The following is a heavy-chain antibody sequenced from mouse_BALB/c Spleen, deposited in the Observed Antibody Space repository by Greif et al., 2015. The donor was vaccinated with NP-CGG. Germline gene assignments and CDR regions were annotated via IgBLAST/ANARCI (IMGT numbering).Heavy chain of an antibody. CDR2: ISYSGST. V-gene: IGHV3-2*02. Sequence: VQLQQSGPGLVKPSQSLSLTCTVTGYSITSDYAWNWIRQFPGNKLEWMGYISYSGSTSYNPSLKSRISITRDTSKNQFFLQLNSVTTEDTATYYCLTLEGFAYWGQGTLVTVSA. CDR1: GYSITSDYA. J-gene: IGHJ3*01. CDR3: LTLEGFAY.